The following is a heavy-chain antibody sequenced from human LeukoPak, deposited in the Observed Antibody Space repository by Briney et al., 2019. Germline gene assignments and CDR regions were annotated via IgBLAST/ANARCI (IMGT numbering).Heavy chain of an antibody. V-gene: IGHV3-7*01. CDR3: ARDGGRRDDY. J-gene: IGHJ4*02. CDR1: GFTFSNSW. Sequence: GGSLRLSCAVSGFTFSNSWMTWVRQAPGKGLQWVANINHDGSEEYHGDSVKGRFTISRDNAKNSLYLQMNSLRVEDTAVYFCARDGGRRDDYWGQGTLATVSS. CDR2: INHDGSEE. D-gene: IGHD3-16*01.